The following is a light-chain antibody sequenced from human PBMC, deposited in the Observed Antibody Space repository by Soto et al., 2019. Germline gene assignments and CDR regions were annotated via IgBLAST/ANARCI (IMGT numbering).Light chain of an antibody. CDR1: QSVSSF. CDR3: QHRSDWPT. CDR2: DSS. J-gene: IGKJ5*01. V-gene: IGKV3-11*01. Sequence: EIVLTQFPATLSLSPGERATLSCRASQSVSSFLAWYQQKPGQAPRLLIYDSSIRATAIPARFSGSGSGTDFTLTISSLEPEDFAVYYCQHRSDWPTFGQGTRLEIK.